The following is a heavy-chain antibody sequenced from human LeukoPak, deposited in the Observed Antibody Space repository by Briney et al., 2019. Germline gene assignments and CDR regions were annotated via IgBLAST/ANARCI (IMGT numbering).Heavy chain of an antibody. V-gene: IGHV4-39*01. CDR3: ARHPDRWGYFDY. Sequence: KPSETLSLTCSVSGGSISSGMYYWGWIRQPPRKGLERIGSIYHSGSTFYNSSLKGRVTISVDTSKNQFSLKLSSVTAADTAVYYCARHPDRWGYFDYWGQGTLVTVSS. CDR2: IYHSGST. CDR1: GGSISSGMYY. D-gene: IGHD1-26*01. J-gene: IGHJ4*02.